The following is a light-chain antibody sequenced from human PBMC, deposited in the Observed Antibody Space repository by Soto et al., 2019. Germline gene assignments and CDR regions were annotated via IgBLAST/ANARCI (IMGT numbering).Light chain of an antibody. Sequence: QAVVTQPPSVSGAPGQRVTISCTGSSSNIGAGYDVHWYQQLPGTAPKLPIYGNSNRPSGVPDRFSGSKSGTSASLAITGLQAEDEADYYCQSYDSSLPVVFGGGTKLTVL. CDR3: QSYDSSLPVV. CDR1: SSNIGAGYD. V-gene: IGLV1-40*01. CDR2: GNS. J-gene: IGLJ2*01.